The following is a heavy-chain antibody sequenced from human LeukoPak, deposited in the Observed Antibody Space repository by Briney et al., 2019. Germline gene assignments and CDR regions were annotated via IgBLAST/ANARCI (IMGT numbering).Heavy chain of an antibody. J-gene: IGHJ4*02. D-gene: IGHD3-10*01. CDR3: ARRGGSGSYYIDY. V-gene: IGHV4-39*01. CDR1: GGSISSSSYY. CDR2: FYYSGST. Sequence: SETLSLTCTVSGGSISSSSYYWGWIRQPPGQGLEWIGSFYYSGSTYYNPSLKSRVTISVDTSKNQFSLKLNSVTAADTAVYYCARRGGSGSYYIDYWGQGTLVTVSS.